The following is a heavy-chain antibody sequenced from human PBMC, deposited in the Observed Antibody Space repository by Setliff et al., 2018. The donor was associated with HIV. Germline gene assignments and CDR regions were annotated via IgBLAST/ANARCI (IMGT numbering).Heavy chain of an antibody. Sequence: ASETLSLTCAVSGGSISSASWTWIRQHPGKGLEWIGYIYYSGSATYNPSLKSRVTMSVGTSKNQFSLKLSSVTAADTAVYYCARCYYNFWSGYPLTYMDVWGKGTTVTVSS. CDR2: IYYSGSA. V-gene: IGHV4-59*08. CDR1: GGSISSAS. D-gene: IGHD3-3*01. CDR3: ARCYYNFWSGYPLTYMDV. J-gene: IGHJ6*03.